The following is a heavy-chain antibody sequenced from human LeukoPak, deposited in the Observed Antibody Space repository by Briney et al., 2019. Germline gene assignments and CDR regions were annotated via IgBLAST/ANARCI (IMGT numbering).Heavy chain of an antibody. CDR2: IDSNSIFI. Sequence: GGSLRLSCAASGFTFSSYSMSWVRQAPGKGLEWVSSIDSNSIFIYYADSVKGRFTISRDNAKNSLYLQMNSLRAEDTALYYCARDPPGGGDYVDAFDLWGQGPMVTVSS. D-gene: IGHD4-17*01. V-gene: IGHV3-21*01. J-gene: IGHJ3*01. CDR3: ARDPPGGGDYVDAFDL. CDR1: GFTFSSYS.